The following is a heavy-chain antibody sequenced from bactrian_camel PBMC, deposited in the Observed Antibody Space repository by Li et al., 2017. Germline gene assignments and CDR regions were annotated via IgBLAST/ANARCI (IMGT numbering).Heavy chain of an antibody. CDR1: GFTFSSHH. Sequence: QLVESGGGLVQPGGSLSPSFAASGFTFSSHHISWVRQAPGKGLEGLEWVSAINSGGGSTYYADSVKGRFTLSQDNAANTVYLNLNSLKPEDTAVYYCVRDFVSRDARGGFSVGSTYEYNYWGQGTQVTVS. CDR2: INSGGGST. J-gene: IGHJ4*01. CDR3: VRDFVSRDARGGFSVGSTYEYNY. V-gene: IGHV3S40*01. D-gene: IGHD5*01.